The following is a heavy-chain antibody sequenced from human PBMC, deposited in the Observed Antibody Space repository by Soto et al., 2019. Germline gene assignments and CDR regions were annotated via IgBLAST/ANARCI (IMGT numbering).Heavy chain of an antibody. Sequence: ASVKVSCQASGYSFTNLDISWVRQAAGQGPEWLGWMNPGSGKTGYTSKFQGRVAITSDASTATSHLDLTSMTSDDTAVYYCARMASAGTLNWFDPWGPGTLVTVSS. CDR2: MNPGSGKT. D-gene: IGHD6-13*01. CDR3: ARMASAGTLNWFDP. V-gene: IGHV1-8*03. J-gene: IGHJ5*02. CDR1: GYSFTNLD.